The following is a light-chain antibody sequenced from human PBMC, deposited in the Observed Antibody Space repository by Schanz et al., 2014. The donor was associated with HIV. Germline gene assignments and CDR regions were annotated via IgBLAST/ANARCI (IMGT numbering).Light chain of an antibody. J-gene: IGKJ2*01. Sequence: EIVLTQSPGSLSLSPGGRATLSCGASQRLSSSYLAWYRQRPGQPPRLVISDASTRATGIPARFSGRGSGTEFTLNISRLEPEDFAVYYCQQYSSSSYTFGHGTKLEMK. CDR1: QRLSSSY. CDR3: QQYSSSSYT. V-gene: IGKV3-20*01. CDR2: DAS.